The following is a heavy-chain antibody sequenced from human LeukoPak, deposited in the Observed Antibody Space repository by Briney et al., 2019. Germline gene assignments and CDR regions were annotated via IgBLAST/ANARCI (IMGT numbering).Heavy chain of an antibody. V-gene: IGHV1-18*01. CDR2: ISAYNGNT. CDR1: GYTFTSYG. D-gene: IGHD3-3*01. CDR3: AREAEWRGWFDP. Sequence: ASVKVSCKASGYTFTSYGVSWVRQAPGQGLEWMGWISAYNGNTKYARNLQGRVAMTTDTSTSTAYMELRSLRSDDTAVYYCAREAEWRGWFDPWGQGTLVTVSS. J-gene: IGHJ5*02.